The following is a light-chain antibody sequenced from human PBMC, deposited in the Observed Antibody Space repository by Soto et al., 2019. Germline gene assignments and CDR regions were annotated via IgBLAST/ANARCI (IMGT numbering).Light chain of an antibody. CDR1: QSVSRSY. CDR3: QQYGSSPPVT. J-gene: IGKJ4*01. CDR2: GAS. V-gene: IGKV3-20*01. Sequence: EIVLTQSPGTLSLSPGERATLSCRATQSVSRSYLAWYQQKPGQAPRRLIYGASSRATGIPDRFSGSGSGTDFTLTISRLEPEDFAVYYCQQYGSSPPVTFGGGTKVEI.